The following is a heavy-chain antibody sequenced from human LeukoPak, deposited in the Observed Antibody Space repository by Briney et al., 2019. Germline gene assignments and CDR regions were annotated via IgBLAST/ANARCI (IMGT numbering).Heavy chain of an antibody. CDR2: ISAYNGNT. V-gene: IGHV1-18*01. J-gene: IGHJ4*02. CDR3: ARDHYGSGDPWVPFDY. D-gene: IGHD3-10*01. CDR1: GYSFTSYG. Sequence: GESLKISCKGSGYSFTSYGISWVRQAPGQGFEWMGCISAYNGNTNYAQKLQGRVTMTTDTSTSTAYMELRSLRSDDTAVYYCARDHYGSGDPWVPFDYWGQGTLVTVSS.